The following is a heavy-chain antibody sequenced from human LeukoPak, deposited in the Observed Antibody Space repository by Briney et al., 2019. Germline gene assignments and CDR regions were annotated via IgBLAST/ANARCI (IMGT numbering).Heavy chain of an antibody. Sequence: PGGSLRLSCAASGFTVKRNYMSWVRQAPGTGLEWVSAISGSGGSTYYADSVEGRFTISRDNSKNTLYLQMNSLRAEDTAVYYCAKAQQWGGFDYWGQGTLVTVSS. V-gene: IGHV3-23*01. CDR2: ISGSGGST. CDR1: GFTVKRNY. CDR3: AKAQQWGGFDY. D-gene: IGHD6-19*01. J-gene: IGHJ4*02.